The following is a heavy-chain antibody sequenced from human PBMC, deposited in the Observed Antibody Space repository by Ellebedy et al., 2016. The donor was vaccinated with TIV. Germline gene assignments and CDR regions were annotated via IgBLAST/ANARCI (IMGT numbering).Heavy chain of an antibody. Sequence: SETLSLTCTVSGGSISSHYWSWIRQPPGKGLEWIGYIYYSGSTNYNPSLKSRVTISVDTSKNQFSLKLSSVTAADTAVYYCARATQGYCTNGVCYGVDRAVYFDLWGRGTLVTVSS. CDR3: ARATQGYCTNGVCYGVDRAVYFDL. J-gene: IGHJ2*01. CDR1: GGSISSHY. CDR2: IYYSGST. D-gene: IGHD2-8*01. V-gene: IGHV4-59*11.